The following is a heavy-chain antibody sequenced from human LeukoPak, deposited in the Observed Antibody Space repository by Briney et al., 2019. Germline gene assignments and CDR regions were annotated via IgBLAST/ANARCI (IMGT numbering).Heavy chain of an antibody. CDR1: GGTFSSYA. CDR3: ARTDIVVVPAAMPDYYYYGMDV. Sequence: GSSVKVSCKASGGTFSSYAISWVRQAPGQGLEWMGGIIPIFGTANYAQKFQGRVTITADKSTSTAYMELSSLRSEDTAVYYCARTDIVVVPAAMPDYYYYGMDVWGKGTTATVSS. CDR2: IIPIFGTA. D-gene: IGHD2-2*01. V-gene: IGHV1-69*06. J-gene: IGHJ6*04.